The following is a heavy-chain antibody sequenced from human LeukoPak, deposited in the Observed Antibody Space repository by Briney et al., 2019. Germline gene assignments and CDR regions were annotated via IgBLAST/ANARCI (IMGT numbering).Heavy chain of an antibody. Sequence: GGSLRLSCAASGFTFRSYAMSWGREAPGQGLEWVSSISGGGGGTYYANSVKGRFTISRDNSKSTLYPQMNGLRAEDTVVYYCAKISTPIPAAGAMDNWGQGTLVTVSS. CDR1: GFTFRSYA. V-gene: IGHV3-23*01. J-gene: IGHJ4*02. D-gene: IGHD6-13*01. CDR2: ISGGGGGT. CDR3: AKISTPIPAAGAMDN.